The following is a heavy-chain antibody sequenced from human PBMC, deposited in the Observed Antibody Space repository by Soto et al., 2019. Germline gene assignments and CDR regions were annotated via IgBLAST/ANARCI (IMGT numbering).Heavy chain of an antibody. CDR1: GYTFTTYY. CDR3: ARGVSTKPARFAY. D-gene: IGHD2-8*01. Sequence: ASVKVSCKASGYTFTTYYMHWLRQARGQGLEWMGIITPIDGSRRYDQKFQDRVTMTRDTSTSTVYMELSSLRSEDTAVYYCARGVSTKPARFAYWGQEPWVTVSS. J-gene: IGHJ4*02. CDR2: ITPIDGSR. V-gene: IGHV1-46*01.